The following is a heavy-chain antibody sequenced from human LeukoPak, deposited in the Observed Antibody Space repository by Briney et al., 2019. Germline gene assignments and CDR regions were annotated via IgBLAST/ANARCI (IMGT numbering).Heavy chain of an antibody. D-gene: IGHD6-13*01. V-gene: IGHV1-24*01. Sequence: ASVKVSCKVSGYTLTELSMQWVRQAPGTGLEWMGGFDPEDGETIYAQKFQGRVTMTEATSTDTAYMELSSLRSEDTAVYYCATGGAIAAAGTLYYYYGMDVWGQGTTVTVSS. CDR1: GYTLTELS. CDR2: FDPEDGET. J-gene: IGHJ6*02. CDR3: ATGGAIAAAGTLYYYYGMDV.